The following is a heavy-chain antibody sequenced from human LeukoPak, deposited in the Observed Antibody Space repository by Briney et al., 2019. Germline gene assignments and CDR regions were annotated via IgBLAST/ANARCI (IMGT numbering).Heavy chain of an antibody. J-gene: IGHJ4*02. V-gene: IGHV4-4*07. Sequence: SETLSLTCTVSGGSISSYFWSWIRQPAGKGLEWIGRIYTSGSTNHNPSLKSRVTISADKSTNQFSLKLSSVTAADTAVYYCARDRFGDLNYFDYWGQGTLVTVSS. CDR3: ARDRFGDLNYFDY. D-gene: IGHD3-3*01. CDR2: IYTSGST. CDR1: GGSISSYF.